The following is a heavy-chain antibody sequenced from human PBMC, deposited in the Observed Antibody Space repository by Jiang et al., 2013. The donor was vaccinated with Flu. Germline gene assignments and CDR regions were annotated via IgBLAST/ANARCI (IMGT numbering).Heavy chain of an antibody. CDR1: GYTFTSYA. V-gene: IGHV7-4-1*01. D-gene: IGHD3-22*01. CDR3: ARETYYYDSSGHKGGVYYYYGMDV. CDR2: INTNTGNP. J-gene: IGHJ6*02. Sequence: QSGSELKKPGASVKVSCKASGYTFTSYAMNWVRQAPGQGLEWMGWINTNTGNPTYAQGFTGRFVFSLDTSVSTAYLQICSLKAEDTAVYYCARETYYYDSSGHKGGVYYYYGMDVWGQGTTVTVSS.